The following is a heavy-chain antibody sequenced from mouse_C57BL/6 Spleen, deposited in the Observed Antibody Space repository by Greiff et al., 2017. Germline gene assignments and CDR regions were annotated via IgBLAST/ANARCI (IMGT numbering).Heavy chain of an antibody. Sequence: EVHLVESGGGLVQPGGSLSLSCAASGFTFTDYYMSWVRQPPGKALEWLGFIRNKANGYTTEYSASVKGRCTISRDTYQSILYLQMNALRAEDSATYYCARLYGNYVWYFDVWGTGTTVTVSS. D-gene: IGHD2-1*01. CDR1: GFTFTDYY. CDR3: ARLYGNYVWYFDV. V-gene: IGHV7-3*01. J-gene: IGHJ1*03. CDR2: IRNKANGYTT.